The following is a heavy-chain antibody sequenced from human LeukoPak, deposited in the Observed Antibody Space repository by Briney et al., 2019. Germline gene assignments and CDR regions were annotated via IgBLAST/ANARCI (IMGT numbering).Heavy chain of an antibody. J-gene: IGHJ3*02. CDR1: GCTFSIYA. CDR3: AMGTTVTPPGAFDI. D-gene: IGHD4-17*01. V-gene: IGHV1-69*13. Sequence: SVNVSCKASGCTFSIYAISWVRQAPGQGLEWMGGIIPIFGTANYAQKFQGRVTITADESTSTAYMELSSLRSEDTAVYYCAMGTTVTPPGAFDIWGQGTMVTVSS. CDR2: IIPIFGTA.